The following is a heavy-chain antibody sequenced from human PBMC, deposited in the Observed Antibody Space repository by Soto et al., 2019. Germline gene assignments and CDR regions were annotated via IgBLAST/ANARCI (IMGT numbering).Heavy chain of an antibody. CDR2: LYHSGST. J-gene: IGHJ5*02. CDR3: ARVPSP. Sequence: QLQLQESGTGLVKPSQTLSLTCAVSGGSISSGGYSWSWIRQPPGKGLEGSGYLYHSGSTYYNPSLKRRVTSAVDGSKNQFSLKVSSVTAADTAVYYCARVPSPWGQGTLVTVSS. CDR1: GGSISSGGYS. V-gene: IGHV4-30-2*01.